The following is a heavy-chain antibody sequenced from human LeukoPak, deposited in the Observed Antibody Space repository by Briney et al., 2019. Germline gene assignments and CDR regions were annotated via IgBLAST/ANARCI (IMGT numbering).Heavy chain of an antibody. J-gene: IGHJ6*03. CDR3: ARGRQDVTMIVVVMTAVSYYLDV. Sequence: SETLSLTCAVYGGPFRGFFWSWIRQAPGKGLEWIGEISHSGSSNYNPSLKSRITISVDTSKSQFPLRLTSVTAADTAVYYCARGRQDVTMIVVVMTAVSYYLDVWGKGTTVTVS. D-gene: IGHD3-22*01. CDR1: GGPFRGFF. CDR2: ISHSGSS. V-gene: IGHV4-34*01.